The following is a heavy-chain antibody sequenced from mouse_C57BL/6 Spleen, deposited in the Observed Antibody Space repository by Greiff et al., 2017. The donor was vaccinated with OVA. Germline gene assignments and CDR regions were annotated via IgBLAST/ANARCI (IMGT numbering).Heavy chain of an antibody. D-gene: IGHD1-1*01. J-gene: IGHJ3*01. CDR1: GYTFTSYW. V-gene: IGHV1-69*01. CDR3: ARYGLLGFAY. Sequence: QVQLQQPGAELVMPGASVKLSCKASGYTFTSYWMHWVKQRPGQGLEWIGEIDPSDSYTNYNQKFKGKSTLTVDKSSSTAYMQLSSLTSEDSAVYHCARYGLLGFAYWGQGTLVTVSA. CDR2: IDPSDSYT.